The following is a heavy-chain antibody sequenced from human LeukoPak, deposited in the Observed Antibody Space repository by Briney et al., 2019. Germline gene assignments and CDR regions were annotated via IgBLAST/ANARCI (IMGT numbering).Heavy chain of an antibody. Sequence: GGSLRLSCAASGFTFSSYSMNWVRQAQGKGLEWVSYISSSSSTIYYADSVKGRFTISRDNAKNSLYLQMNSLRAEDTAVYYCARDFREYSSSSDYFDYWGQGTLVTVSS. D-gene: IGHD6-6*01. CDR3: ARDFREYSSSSDYFDY. CDR1: GFTFSSYS. CDR2: ISSSSSTI. V-gene: IGHV3-48*04. J-gene: IGHJ4*02.